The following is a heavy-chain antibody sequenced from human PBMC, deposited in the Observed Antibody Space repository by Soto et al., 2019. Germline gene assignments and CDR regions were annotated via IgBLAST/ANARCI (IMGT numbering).Heavy chain of an antibody. Sequence: GGSLRLSCAASGFTFSSYGMHWVRQAPGKGLEWVEVIWYDGSNKYYADSVKGRFTISGDNSKNTRYLQMNSLRAEDTAVYYCARKRSAGTTGVIDYWGQGTLVTVSS. CDR2: IWYDGSNK. D-gene: IGHD1-7*01. V-gene: IGHV3-33*01. J-gene: IGHJ4*02. CDR1: GFTFSSYG. CDR3: ARKRSAGTTGVIDY.